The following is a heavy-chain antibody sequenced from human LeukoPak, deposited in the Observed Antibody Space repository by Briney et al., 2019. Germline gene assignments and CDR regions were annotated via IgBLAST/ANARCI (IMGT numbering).Heavy chain of an antibody. J-gene: IGHJ3*02. CDR1: GGTFSSYA. CDR2: IIPIFGTA. Sequence: SVRVSYKASGGTFSSYAISWVRQAPGQGLEWMGGIIPIFGTANYAQKFQGRVTITTDESTSTAYIELSSLRSEDTAVYYCAREGSTTDALDIWGQGTTVTVSS. CDR3: AREGSTTDALDI. V-gene: IGHV1-69*05. D-gene: IGHD4-11*01.